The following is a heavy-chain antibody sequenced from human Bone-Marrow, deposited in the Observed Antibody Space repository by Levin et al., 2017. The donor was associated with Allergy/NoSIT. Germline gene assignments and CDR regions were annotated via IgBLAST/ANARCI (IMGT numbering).Heavy chain of an antibody. J-gene: IGHJ4*02. CDR3: AKDSSVRVYCGGDCYPDY. D-gene: IGHD2-21*02. Sequence: GGSLRLSCVASGFSFSDYGIQWVRQAPGKGLEWVSVISYDGLNLHYADSVKGRFIISRDTFKKTVYLEMNTLRAEDTAVYYWAKDSSVRVYCGGDCYPDYWGQGTLVTVSP. V-gene: IGHV3-30*18. CDR2: ISYDGLNL. CDR1: GFSFSDYG.